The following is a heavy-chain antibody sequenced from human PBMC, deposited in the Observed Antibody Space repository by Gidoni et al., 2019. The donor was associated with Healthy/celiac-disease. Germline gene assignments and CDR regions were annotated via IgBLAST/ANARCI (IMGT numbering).Heavy chain of an antibody. J-gene: IGHJ4*02. CDR2: ISSSGSTI. V-gene: IGHV3-48*03. D-gene: IGHD6-13*01. Sequence: EVQLVESGGGLVPPGGSLRLSCPAPGFTFSSYEMNWVRQAPGKGLEWVSYISSSGSTIYYADSVKGRFTISRDNAKNSLYLQMNSLRAEDTAVYYCVAARTGIAENPFDYWGQGTLVTVSS. CDR3: VAARTGIAENPFDY. CDR1: GFTFSSYE.